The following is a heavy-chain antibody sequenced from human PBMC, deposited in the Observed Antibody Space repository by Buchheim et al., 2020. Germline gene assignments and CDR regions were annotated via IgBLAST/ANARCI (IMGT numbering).Heavy chain of an antibody. CDR3: VKTVGIVGATSLYFDY. J-gene: IGHJ4*02. CDR2: ISNRDSRT. V-gene: IGHV3-23*01. CDR1: GFNFRSYV. Sequence: EVQLLESGGGFVQPGGSLSLSCTASGFNFRSYVMTWVRQAPGQGLEWVASISNRDSRTYYGGSVKGRFTISRDNSKNTLLLQMNSLRADDTAVYYCVKTVGIVGATSLYFDYWGQGAL. D-gene: IGHD1-26*01.